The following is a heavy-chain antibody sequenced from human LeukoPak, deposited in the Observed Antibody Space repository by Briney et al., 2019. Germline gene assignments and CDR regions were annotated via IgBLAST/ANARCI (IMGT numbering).Heavy chain of an antibody. D-gene: IGHD3-22*01. CDR1: GYSISSGYY. Sequence: SETLSLTCNVSGYSISSGYYWGWIRQPPGKGLEWIGSIYYSGSTYYNPSLKSRVTISVDTSKNQFSLKLSSVTAADTAVYYCARDLSPYYYDRSGYSWVYWGQGTLVTVSS. J-gene: IGHJ4*02. V-gene: IGHV4-38-2*02. CDR3: ARDLSPYYYDRSGYSWVY. CDR2: IYYSGST.